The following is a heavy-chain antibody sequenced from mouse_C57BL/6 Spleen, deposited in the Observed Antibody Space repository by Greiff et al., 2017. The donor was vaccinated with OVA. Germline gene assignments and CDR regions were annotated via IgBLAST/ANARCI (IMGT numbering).Heavy chain of an antibody. Sequence: EVKVVESGGGLVKPGGSLKLSCAASGFTFSSYAMSWVRQTPEKRLEWVATISDGGSYTYYPDNVKGRFTISRDNAKNNLYLQMSHLKSEDTAMYYCARGGNLRYFDVWGTGTTVTVSS. CDR2: ISDGGSYT. V-gene: IGHV5-4*03. CDR1: GFTFSSYA. J-gene: IGHJ1*03. D-gene: IGHD5-1*01. CDR3: ARGGNLRYFDV.